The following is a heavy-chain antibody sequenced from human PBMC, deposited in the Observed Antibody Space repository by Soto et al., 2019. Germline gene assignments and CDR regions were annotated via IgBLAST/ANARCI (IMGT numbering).Heavy chain of an antibody. CDR1: GGTFSSYA. D-gene: IGHD2-15*01. V-gene: IGHV1-69*18. CDR2: IIPMFRTA. Sequence: QVQLVQSGAEVKRPGSSVKVSCRASGGTFSSYAINWVRQAPGQGLEWVGMIIPMFRTAKYGQRFQGRVTITADESTSSGYMELSSLISEDTAIYFCARGHSYIEPSYDYWGQGTQVTVSS. J-gene: IGHJ4*02. CDR3: ARGHSYIEPSYDY.